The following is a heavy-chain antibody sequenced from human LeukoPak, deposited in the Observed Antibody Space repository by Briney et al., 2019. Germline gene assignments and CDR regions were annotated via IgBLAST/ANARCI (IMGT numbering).Heavy chain of an antibody. Sequence: GGSLRLSCAASGFTFSSYAMSWVRQAPGKGLEWVSAISGSGGSTYYADSVKGRSTISRDNSKNTLYLQMNSLRAEDTAVYYCARGPGLRSFDYWGQGTLVTVSS. V-gene: IGHV3-23*01. CDR1: GFTFSSYA. CDR3: ARGPGLRSFDY. D-gene: IGHD3-3*01. J-gene: IGHJ4*02. CDR2: ISGSGGST.